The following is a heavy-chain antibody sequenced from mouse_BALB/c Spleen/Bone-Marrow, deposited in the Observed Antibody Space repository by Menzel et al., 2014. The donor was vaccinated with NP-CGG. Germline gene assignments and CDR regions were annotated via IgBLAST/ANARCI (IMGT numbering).Heavy chain of an antibody. V-gene: IGHV1S29*02. J-gene: IGHJ4*01. Sequence: VQLQQSGPELVKPGASVKISCKASGYTFTDYNMHWVKQSHGKSLEWIEYIYPYNDGTGYNQKFKSKATLTVDTSASTAYMELRGLTSEDSAVYYCAREGGYYDALDFWGQGTSVTVSS. CDR2: IYPYNDGT. CDR1: GYTFTDYN. D-gene: IGHD2-2*01. CDR3: AREGGYYDALDF.